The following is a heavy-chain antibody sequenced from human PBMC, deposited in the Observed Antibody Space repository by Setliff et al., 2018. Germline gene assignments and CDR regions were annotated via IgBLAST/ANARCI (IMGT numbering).Heavy chain of an antibody. Sequence: QPGGSLRLSCAASGFTFRNYTIHWVRQAPGKGLEWVTIISYGEIMKHYADSMKGRFTISRDNSKNTLYLQMTGLRTDDTALYYCATWDGKYSRYWGQGTLVTVSS. CDR2: ISYGEIMK. CDR3: ATWDGKYSRY. D-gene: IGHD3-9*01. J-gene: IGHJ4*02. V-gene: IGHV3-30*01. CDR1: GFTFRNYT.